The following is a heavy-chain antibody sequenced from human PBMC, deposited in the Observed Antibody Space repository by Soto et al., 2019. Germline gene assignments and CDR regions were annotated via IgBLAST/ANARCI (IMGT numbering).Heavy chain of an antibody. CDR3: ARDNVDTAMAHSHYYGMDV. Sequence: QVQLVQSGAEVKKPGSSVKVSCKASGGTFSSYAISWVRQAPGQGLEWMGGIIPIFDTANYAQKFQGRVTITADESTSTAYMELSSLRSEDTAVYYCARDNVDTAMAHSHYYGMDVWGQGTTVTVSS. CDR2: IIPIFDTA. J-gene: IGHJ6*02. V-gene: IGHV1-69*01. D-gene: IGHD5-18*01. CDR1: GGTFSSYA.